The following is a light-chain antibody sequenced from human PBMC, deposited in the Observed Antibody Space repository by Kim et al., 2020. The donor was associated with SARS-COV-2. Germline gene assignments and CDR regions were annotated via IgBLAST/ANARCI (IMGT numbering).Light chain of an antibody. CDR1: NSDIGGNNY. J-gene: IGLJ2*01. Sequence: QSITISCTGTNSDIGGNNYVSWYQQHPGKAPKLMIYDVTKRPSGVSSRFSGSTPGNTASLTISGLQTEDEAHYYCSAYRTNTALLFGGGTQLTVL. CDR2: DVT. CDR3: SAYRTNTALL. V-gene: IGLV2-14*03.